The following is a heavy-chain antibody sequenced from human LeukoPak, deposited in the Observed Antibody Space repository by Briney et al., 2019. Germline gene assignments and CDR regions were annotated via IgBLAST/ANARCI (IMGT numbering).Heavy chain of an antibody. D-gene: IGHD6-19*01. Sequence: GGSLRLSCAASGFTFSSYSMNWVRQAPGKGLEWVSPISSSSSYIYYADSVKGRFTISRDNAKNSLYLQMNSLRAEDTAVYYCASWAAVAGTGGDYWGQGTLVTVSS. J-gene: IGHJ4*02. CDR3: ASWAAVAGTGGDY. CDR2: ISSSSSYI. V-gene: IGHV3-21*01. CDR1: GFTFSSYS.